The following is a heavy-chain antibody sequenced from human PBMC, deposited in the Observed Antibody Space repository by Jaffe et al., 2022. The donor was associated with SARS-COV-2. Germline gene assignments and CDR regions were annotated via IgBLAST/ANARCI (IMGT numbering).Heavy chain of an antibody. V-gene: IGHV4-59*01. CDR2: IYYSGST. Sequence: QVQLQESGPGLVKPSETLSLTCTVSGGSISSYYWSWIRQPPGKGLEWIGYIYYSGSTNYNPSLKSRVTISVDTSKNQFSLKLSSVTAADTAVYYCAREISSYGSGDAFDIWGQGTMVTVSS. CDR3: AREISSYGSGDAFDI. CDR1: GGSISSYY. D-gene: IGHD3-10*01. J-gene: IGHJ3*02.